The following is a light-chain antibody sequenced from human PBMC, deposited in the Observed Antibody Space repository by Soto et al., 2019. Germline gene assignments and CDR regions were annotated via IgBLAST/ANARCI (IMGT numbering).Light chain of an antibody. CDR1: QDINTY. Sequence: DIQLTQSPYFLSASVGDRVTITCRASQDINTYLAWYQQKPGKAPKLLIFAASTLQNGVPSRFSGSGSVTEFTVTITSLQPEDFATYYCQQRKSYPITFGQGTRLEIK. V-gene: IGKV1-9*01. CDR2: AAS. CDR3: QQRKSYPIT. J-gene: IGKJ5*01.